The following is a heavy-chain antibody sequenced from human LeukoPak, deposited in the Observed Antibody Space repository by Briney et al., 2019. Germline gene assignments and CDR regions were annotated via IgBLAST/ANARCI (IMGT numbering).Heavy chain of an antibody. D-gene: IGHD1-26*01. J-gene: IGHJ6*02. CDR3: TSDTGSYLAYYGLDV. CDR2: IRNLAYGGTP. CDR1: GFTFGDYA. V-gene: IGHV3-49*04. Sequence: PGGSLRLSCTASGFTFGDYAMSWVRQAPGKGLEWVGFIRNLAYGGTPEYAASVKGRFTISRDKYKSIAYLQMSSLKTEDTGIYYCTSDTGSYLAYYGLDVWGQGTTVTVSS.